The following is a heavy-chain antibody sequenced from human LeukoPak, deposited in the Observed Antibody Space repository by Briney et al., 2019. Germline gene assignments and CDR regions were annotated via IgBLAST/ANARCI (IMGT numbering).Heavy chain of an antibody. J-gene: IGHJ6*03. V-gene: IGHV4-4*07. CDR1: GGSFSGYY. Sequence: PSETLSLTCAVYGGSFSGYYWSWIRQPAGKGLEWIGRIYTSGSTNYNPSLKSRVTMSVDTSKNQFSLKLSSVTAADTAVYYCAREGMYYYDSSGYYSWDYYYYYYMDVWGKGTTVTVSS. CDR3: AREGMYYYDSSGYYSWDYYYYYYMDV. CDR2: IYTSGST. D-gene: IGHD3-22*01.